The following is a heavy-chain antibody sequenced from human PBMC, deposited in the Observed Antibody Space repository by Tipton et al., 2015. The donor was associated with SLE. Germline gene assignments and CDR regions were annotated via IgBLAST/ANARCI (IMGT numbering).Heavy chain of an antibody. V-gene: IGHV3-11*01. CDR1: GFTFTDFQ. J-gene: IGHJ3*01. D-gene: IGHD3-16*01. CDR3: ARGSHYASGNYAYVFDL. CDR2: ISSTGSAS. Sequence: SLRLSCAASGFTFTDFQMSWIRQGPGKGREWISYISSTGSASSYADSVKGRFTISRDNAKKSVYLQMNNLRAEDTAVYFCARGSHYASGNYAYVFDLWGQGTMVNVSS.